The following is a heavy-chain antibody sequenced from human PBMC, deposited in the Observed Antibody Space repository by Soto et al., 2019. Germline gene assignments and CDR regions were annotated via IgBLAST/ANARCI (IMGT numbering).Heavy chain of an antibody. D-gene: IGHD2-15*01. CDR2: ISYDGSNK. Sequence: GGSLRLSCAASGFTFSSYGMHWVRQAPGKGLEWVAVISYDGSNKNYADSVKDRFTISRDNSMNTAYLQMNSLRAEDTAVYYCAKDRIGYCSGGSCYWAYYYYYGMDVWGQGTTVTVSS. CDR3: AKDRIGYCSGGSCYWAYYYYYGMDV. V-gene: IGHV3-30*18. J-gene: IGHJ6*02. CDR1: GFTFSSYG.